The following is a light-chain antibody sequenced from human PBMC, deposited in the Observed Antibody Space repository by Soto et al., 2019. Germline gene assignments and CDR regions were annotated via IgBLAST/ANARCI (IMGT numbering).Light chain of an antibody. V-gene: IGKV1-39*01. CDR1: QSIDIY. CDR2: SAS. J-gene: IGKJ1*01. Sequence: QLTQSPSSLSASVGDRVTITCRASQSIDIYLHSYQQKPGKAPKLRIYSASSSQRGLPTRFSGSGAATYFTLPSSSRNPEASETHYCQHSYSHPPFVQGTKVEVK. CDR3: QHSYSHPP.